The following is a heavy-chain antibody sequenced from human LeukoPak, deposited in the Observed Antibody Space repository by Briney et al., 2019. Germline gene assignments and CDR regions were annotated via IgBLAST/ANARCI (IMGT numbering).Heavy chain of an antibody. CDR2: ISGNGGST. CDR3: AKDHKIQLWSSYFDY. CDR1: GFTFSSYA. J-gene: IGHJ4*02. Sequence: GGSLRLSCAASGFTFSSYAMSWVRQDPGKGLEWVSLISGNGGSTYYADSVKGRFTISRDNVENTLYLQMNSLRAEDTAVYYCAKDHKIQLWSSYFDYWGQGTLVTVSS. V-gene: IGHV3-23*01. D-gene: IGHD5-18*01.